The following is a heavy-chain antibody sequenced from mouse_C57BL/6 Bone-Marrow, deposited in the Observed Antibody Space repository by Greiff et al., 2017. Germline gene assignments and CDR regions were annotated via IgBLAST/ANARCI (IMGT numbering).Heavy chain of an antibody. V-gene: IGHV14-4*01. Sequence: VQLQQSGAELVRPGASVKLSCTASGFNIKDDYMHWVKKRPEQGLEWIGWIDPENGDTEYASKFQGKATITADTSSNTAYLQLSSLTSEDTAVYYCTTVYYYGSFAYWAPGTTLPVSS. J-gene: IGHJ2*01. CDR1: GFNIKDDY. D-gene: IGHD1-1*01. CDR3: TTVYYYGSFAY. CDR2: IDPENGDT.